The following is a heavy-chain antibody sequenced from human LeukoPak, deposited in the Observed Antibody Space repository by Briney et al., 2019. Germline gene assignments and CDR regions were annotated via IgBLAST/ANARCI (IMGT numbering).Heavy chain of an antibody. J-gene: IGHJ4*02. D-gene: IGHD5-18*01. Sequence: ASVKVSCKASGYTFTGYYMHWVRQAPGQGLEWMGWINPNSGGTNYAQKFQGRVTMTRDTSISTAYMELSRLRSDDTAVYYCARDPALWARQLTPGDYWGQGTLVTVSS. CDR1: GYTFTGYY. CDR3: ARDPALWARQLTPGDY. V-gene: IGHV1-2*02. CDR2: INPNSGGT.